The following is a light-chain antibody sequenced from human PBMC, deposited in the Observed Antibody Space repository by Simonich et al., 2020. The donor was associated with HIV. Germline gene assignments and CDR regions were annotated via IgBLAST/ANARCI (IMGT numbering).Light chain of an antibody. CDR2: AAS. CDR3: QQYDNLPPLT. V-gene: IGKV1-NL1*01. Sequence: DIQMTQSPSSLSASVGDRVTITCRASQDIINSLAWYQQKPGKAPKLLLYAASRLQSGVPSRFSGSGSGTHYTLTISSLQPEDIATYYCQQYDNLPPLTFGGGTKVEIK. CDR1: QDIINS. J-gene: IGKJ4*01.